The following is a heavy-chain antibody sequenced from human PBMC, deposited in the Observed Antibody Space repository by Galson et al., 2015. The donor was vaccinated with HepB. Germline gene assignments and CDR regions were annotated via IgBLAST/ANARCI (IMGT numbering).Heavy chain of an antibody. CDR1: GFTFSSHW. CDR2: INSAGSST. V-gene: IGHV3-74*01. Sequence: SLRLSCAASGFTFSSHWMHWVRQAPGKGLVWVSRINSAGSSTNYADSVKGRFTISRDNAKNTLYLQINSLRAEDTAVYYCARDRSARHSGYDWGYYYYYGMDVWGQGTTVTVSS. J-gene: IGHJ6*02. D-gene: IGHD5-12*01. CDR3: ARDRSARHSGYDWGYYYYYGMDV.